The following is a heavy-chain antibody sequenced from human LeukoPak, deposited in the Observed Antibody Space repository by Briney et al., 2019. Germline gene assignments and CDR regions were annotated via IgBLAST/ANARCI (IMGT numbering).Heavy chain of an antibody. J-gene: IGHJ3*02. D-gene: IGHD3-3*01. Sequence: PSETLSLTCTVSGGSISSSSYYWGWVRQPPGKGLEWIGSIYYSGSTYYNPSLKSRVTISVDTSKNQFSLKLSSVTAADTAVYYCARRGYDFWSGYAFDIWGQGTMVTVSS. CDR3: ARRGYDFWSGYAFDI. V-gene: IGHV4-39*01. CDR2: IYYSGST. CDR1: GGSISSSSYY.